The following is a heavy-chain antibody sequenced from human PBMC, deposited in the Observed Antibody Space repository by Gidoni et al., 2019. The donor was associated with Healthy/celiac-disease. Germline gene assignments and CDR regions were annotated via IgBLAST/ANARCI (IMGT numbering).Heavy chain of an antibody. CDR2: INHSGRP. J-gene: IGHJ5*02. CDR3: ARGYQQLGLRGSWFDP. V-gene: IGHV4-34*01. Sequence: QVQLQQWGAGLLKPSETLSLTCAVSGGSFICYYWGWIRQPPGKGLEWIGEINHSGRPNYNPSLKSRVTISVDTSKNQFSLKLSSVTAADTAVYYCARGYQQLGLRGSWFDPWGQGTLVTVSS. CDR1: GGSFICYY. D-gene: IGHD6-13*01.